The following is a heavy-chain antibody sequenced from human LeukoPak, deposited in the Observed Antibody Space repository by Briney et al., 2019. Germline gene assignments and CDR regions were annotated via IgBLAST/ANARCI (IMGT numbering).Heavy chain of an antibody. D-gene: IGHD2-8*01. J-gene: IGHJ4*02. V-gene: IGHV1-2*02. CDR3: ARGPHIVLTVYAIYFDY. CDR2: INPNSGGA. CDR1: GYTFTGCY. Sequence: ASVKVSCKASGYTFTGCYMHWVRQAPGQGLEWMGWINPNSGGANYAQKFQGRVTMTRDTSISTAYMELSRLRSDDTAVYYCARGPHIVLTVYAIYFDYWGQGTLVTVSS.